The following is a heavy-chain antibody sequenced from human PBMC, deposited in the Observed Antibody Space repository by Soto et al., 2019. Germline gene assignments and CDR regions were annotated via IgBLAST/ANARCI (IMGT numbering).Heavy chain of an antibody. CDR2: ISANNGNT. V-gene: IGHV1-18*01. D-gene: IGHD6-13*01. CDR1: GYTFTSYG. J-gene: IGHJ6*02. CDR3: ARDHFSNYSDSSSPRYYYYYYGMDV. Sequence: GASVKVSCKASGYTFTSYGISWVRQAPGQGLEWMGGISANNGNTNYAQNLQGRAPMPTDKSTTTAYMGLSSLRSEDTAVYYCARDHFSNYSDSSSPRYYYYYYGMDVWGQGTTVTVSS.